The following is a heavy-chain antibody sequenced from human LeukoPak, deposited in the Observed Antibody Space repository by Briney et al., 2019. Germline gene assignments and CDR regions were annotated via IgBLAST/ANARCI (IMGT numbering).Heavy chain of an antibody. CDR1: GGSISSYY. D-gene: IGHD1-26*01. Sequence: SETLSLTCTVSGGSISSYYWSWIRQPAGKGLEWIGRIYTSGSTNYNPSLKSRVTMSEDTSKNQISLRLNSVTAADTAIYYCAKSGGYGLIDYWGQGTLVTVSS. CDR3: AKSGGYGLIDY. V-gene: IGHV4-4*07. J-gene: IGHJ4*02. CDR2: IYTSGST.